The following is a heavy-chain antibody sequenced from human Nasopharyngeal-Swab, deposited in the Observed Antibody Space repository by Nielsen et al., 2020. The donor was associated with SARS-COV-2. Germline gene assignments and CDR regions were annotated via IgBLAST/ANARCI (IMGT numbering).Heavy chain of an antibody. CDR1: GFSFSNCA. J-gene: IGHJ4*01. V-gene: IGHV3-23*01. CDR3: AKDPWGAVYYYFED. CDR2: ISSAGIST. D-gene: IGHD3-16*01. Sequence: GESLKISCAASGFSFSNCAMSWVRQAPGKGLEWVSTISSAGISTYYADSVKGRFTVSRHNSKNTLYLQLNSLRAEDTAVYYCAKDPWGAVYYYFEDWGHGTLVTVSS.